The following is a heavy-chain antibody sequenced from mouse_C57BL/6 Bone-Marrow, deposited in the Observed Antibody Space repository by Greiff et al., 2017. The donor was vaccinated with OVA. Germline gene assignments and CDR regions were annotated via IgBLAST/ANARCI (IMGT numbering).Heavy chain of an antibody. D-gene: IGHD1-1*01. CDR2: INSDGGST. CDR3: ARHYDYYGWFAY. Sequence: EVQVVESGGGLVQPGESLKLSCESTEYEFPSHDMSWVRKTPGKRLEWVAAINSDGGSTNYPDTMERRSIITRDITMKTLYLQLSSLRSEDRAVYYDARHYDYYGWFAYWGRGTGVTVSA. V-gene: IGHV5-2*01. CDR1: EYEFPSHD. J-gene: IGHJ3*01.